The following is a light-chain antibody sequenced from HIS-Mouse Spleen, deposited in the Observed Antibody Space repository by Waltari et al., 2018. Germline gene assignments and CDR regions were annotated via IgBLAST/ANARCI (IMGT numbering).Light chain of an antibody. Sequence: AIWMTQSPSLLSASTGDRVTISCRMSQGISSYLAWYQQKPGKVPKRLIYAASSLQSGVPSRFSGSGSGTEFTLTISSLQPEDFATYYCLQHNSYPLTFGGGTKVEIK. V-gene: IGKV1D-8*02. CDR3: LQHNSYPLT. CDR1: QGISSY. CDR2: AAS. J-gene: IGKJ4*01.